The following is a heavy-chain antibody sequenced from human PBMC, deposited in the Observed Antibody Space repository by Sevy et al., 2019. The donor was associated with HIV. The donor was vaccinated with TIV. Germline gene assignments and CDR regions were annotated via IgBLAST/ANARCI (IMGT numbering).Heavy chain of an antibody. CDR3: AIDQGRLLELDY. Sequence: GGYLRLSCAASGFTFSNYGMHWVRQAPGKGLEWVAVISYDGSIKYYADSVRGRFTISRDNSKNTLYLQMNSLRPEDTTMYFCAIDQGRLLELDYWGQGTLVTVSS. J-gene: IGHJ4*02. CDR2: ISYDGSIK. V-gene: IGHV3-30*03. CDR1: GFTFSNYG. D-gene: IGHD1-7*01.